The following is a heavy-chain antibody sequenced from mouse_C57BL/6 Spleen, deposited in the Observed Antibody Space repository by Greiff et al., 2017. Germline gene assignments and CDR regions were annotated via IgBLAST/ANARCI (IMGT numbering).Heavy chain of an antibody. CDR2: ISSGSSTI. D-gene: IGHD1-1*01. Sequence: DVQLVESGGGLVKPGGSLKLSCAASGFTFSDYGMHWVRQAPEKGLEWVAYISSGSSTIYYADTVKGRFTISRDNAKNTLFLQMTSLRSEDTAMYYCAREGLYYGSTDYWGQGTTLTVSS. V-gene: IGHV5-17*01. CDR3: AREGLYYGSTDY. J-gene: IGHJ2*01. CDR1: GFTFSDYG.